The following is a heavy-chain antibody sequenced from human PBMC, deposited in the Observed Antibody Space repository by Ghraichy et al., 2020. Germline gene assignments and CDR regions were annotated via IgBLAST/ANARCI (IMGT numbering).Heavy chain of an antibody. Sequence: GGSLRLSCLASGFMFSSYGMHWVRQAPGKGLTYVSGICDNGGSTYYPDSMKGRFTVSRDNSKSTLYLQMSSLRAEDTALYYCVKGDDSGTGWFFDLWGRGTRVTVSS. CDR2: ICDNGGST. V-gene: IGHV3-64D*06. CDR3: VKGDDSGTGWFFDL. J-gene: IGHJ2*01. D-gene: IGHD6-25*01. CDR1: GFMFSSYG.